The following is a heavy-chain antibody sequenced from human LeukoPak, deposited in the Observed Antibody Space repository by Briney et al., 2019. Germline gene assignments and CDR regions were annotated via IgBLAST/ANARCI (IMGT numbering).Heavy chain of an antibody. CDR1: GFTFSSYG. CDR2: IWYDGSNK. CDR3: ARGNQLVRDYYYYYMDV. V-gene: IGHV3-33*01. Sequence: GRSLRLSCAASGFTFSSYGMHWVRQAPGKGLEWVAVIWYDGSNKYYADSVKGRFTISRDNSKNTLYLQMNSLRAEDTAVYYCARGNQLVRDYYYYYMDVWGKGTTVTVSS. J-gene: IGHJ6*03. D-gene: IGHD6-6*01.